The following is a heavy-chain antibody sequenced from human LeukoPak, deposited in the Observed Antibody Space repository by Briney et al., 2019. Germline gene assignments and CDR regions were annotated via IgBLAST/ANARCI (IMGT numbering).Heavy chain of an antibody. CDR3: AREGGYSYGYPFDH. Sequence: GGSLRLSCAASGFTFSSYAVSWVRQAPGKGLEWVSSISDSGDTHYADSVEGRFTISRDNSKNTLYLQMNSLRVGDTAVYYCAREGGYSYGYPFDHWGQGTLVTVSS. J-gene: IGHJ4*02. CDR2: ISDSGDT. V-gene: IGHV3-23*01. CDR1: GFTFSSYA. D-gene: IGHD5-18*01.